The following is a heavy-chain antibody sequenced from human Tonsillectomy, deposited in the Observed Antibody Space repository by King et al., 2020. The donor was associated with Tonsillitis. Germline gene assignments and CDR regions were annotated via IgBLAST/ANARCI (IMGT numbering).Heavy chain of an antibody. CDR3: ASSTDYSNYYYYMDV. D-gene: IGHD4-11*01. Sequence: QLQESGPGLVKPSETLSLTCTVSGGSISSSSYYWGWIRQPPGKGLEWIGSIYYSGSTYYNPSLKSRVTISVDTSKNQFSLKLSSVTAADTAVYYCASSTDYSNYYYYMDVWGKGTTVTVSS. V-gene: IGHV4-39*01. J-gene: IGHJ6*03. CDR1: GGSISSSSYY. CDR2: IYYSGST.